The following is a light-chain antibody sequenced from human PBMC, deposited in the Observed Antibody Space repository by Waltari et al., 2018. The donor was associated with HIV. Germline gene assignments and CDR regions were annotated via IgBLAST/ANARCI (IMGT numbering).Light chain of an antibody. CDR1: KLGDTY. J-gene: IGLJ2*01. V-gene: IGLV3-1*01. CDR2: QNS. Sequence: SYVLTQPPSVSVSPGQTASITCSGDKLGDTYASWYQQKPGQSPVLVIYQNSKRPSGIPERFSGSNSGDTATLTISGTQAVDEADDYCQAWDSSSAVVFGGGTKLTVL. CDR3: QAWDSSSAVV.